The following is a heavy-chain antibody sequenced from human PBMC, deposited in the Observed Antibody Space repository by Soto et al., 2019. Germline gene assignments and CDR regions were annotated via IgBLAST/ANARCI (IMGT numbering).Heavy chain of an antibody. Sequence: GASVKVSCKVSGYTLTELSMHWVRQAPGKGLEWMGGFDPEDGETIYAEKVQGRVTMTADTSTGTAYMELRSLRSDDTAVYYCAREALYSSGWYYSDYWGQGTPVTVSS. J-gene: IGHJ4*02. CDR2: FDPEDGET. CDR3: AREALYSSGWYYSDY. V-gene: IGHV1-24*01. D-gene: IGHD6-13*01. CDR1: GYTLTELS.